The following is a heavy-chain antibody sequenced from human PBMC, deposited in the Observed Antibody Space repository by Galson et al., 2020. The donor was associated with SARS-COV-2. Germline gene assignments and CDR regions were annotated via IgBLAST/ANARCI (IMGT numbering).Heavy chain of an antibody. J-gene: IGHJ6*02. V-gene: IGHV3-30-3*01. CDR3: ARMVGAKYYYYYGMDV. CDR1: GFTFSSYA. Sequence: GGSLRLSCAASGFTFSSYAMHWVRQAPGKGLEWVAVISYDGSNKYYADSVKGRFTISRDNSKNTLYLQMNSLRAEDTAVYYCARMVGAKYYYYYGMDVWGQGTTVTVSS. D-gene: IGHD1-26*01. CDR2: ISYDGSNK.